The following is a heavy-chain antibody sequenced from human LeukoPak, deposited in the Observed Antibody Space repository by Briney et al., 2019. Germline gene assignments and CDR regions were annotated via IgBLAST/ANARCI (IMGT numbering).Heavy chain of an antibody. V-gene: IGHV4-4*07. CDR2: IYTSGST. CDR1: GGSISSYY. D-gene: IGHD6-19*01. Sequence: SETLSLTCTVSGGSISSYYWSWIRQPAGKGLEWIGRIYTSGSTYYNPSLKSRVTISVDTSKNQFSLKLSSVTAADTAAYYCASLEQWLALFDYWGQGTLVTVSS. CDR3: ASLEQWLALFDY. J-gene: IGHJ4*02.